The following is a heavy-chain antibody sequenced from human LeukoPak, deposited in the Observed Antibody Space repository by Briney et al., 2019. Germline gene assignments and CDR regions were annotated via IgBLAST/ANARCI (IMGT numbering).Heavy chain of an antibody. CDR1: GFTFSSYG. J-gene: IGHJ3*02. CDR3: ARVGRSDAFDI. V-gene: IGHV3-33*01. CDR2: VWYDGSNK. Sequence: GGSLRLSCAASGFTFSSYGMHWVRQAPGKGLEWVAVVWYDGSNKYYADSVKGRFTISRDNSKNTLYLQMNSLRAEDTAVYYCARVGRSDAFDIWGQGTMVTVSS.